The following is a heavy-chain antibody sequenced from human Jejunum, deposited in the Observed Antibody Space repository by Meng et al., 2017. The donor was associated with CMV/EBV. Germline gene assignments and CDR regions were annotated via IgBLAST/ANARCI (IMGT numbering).Heavy chain of an antibody. CDR1: YY. Sequence: YYWNWIRQSPGKGLEWIGYIYHTGGTTYNPSLKSRVSISVDTSKNQFSLRLSSVTPADTAVYYCARLKLVVPAAARDYYYGLDVWGQGTT. V-gene: IGHV4-59*01. CDR2: IYHTGGT. CDR3: ARLKLVVPAAARDYYYGLDV. D-gene: IGHD2-2*01. J-gene: IGHJ6*02.